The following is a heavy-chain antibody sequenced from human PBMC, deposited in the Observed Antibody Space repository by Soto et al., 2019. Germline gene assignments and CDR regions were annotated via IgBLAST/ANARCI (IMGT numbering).Heavy chain of an antibody. J-gene: IGHJ4*02. V-gene: IGHV3-30*18. D-gene: IGHD6-25*01. CDR1: GFTFSSYG. CDR3: GKGDGAISGGDFGY. Sequence: QVQLVESGGGVVQPGRSLRLSCAASGFTFSSYGMHWVRQAPGKGLEWVAVISYDGSNKYYADSVKGRFTISRDNSKNTLYLQMNSLRAEDTAVYYCGKGDGAISGGDFGYWGQGSLVTVSS. CDR2: ISYDGSNK.